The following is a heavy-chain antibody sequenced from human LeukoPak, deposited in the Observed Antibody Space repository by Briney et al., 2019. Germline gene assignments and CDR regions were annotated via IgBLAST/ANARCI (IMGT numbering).Heavy chain of an antibody. Sequence: GGSLRLSCAASGFTFSSYSMNWVRQAPGKGLEWVSSISSSSSYIYYADSVKGRFTISRDNAKNSLYLQMNSLRAEDTAGYYCTTDRGIDFDYWGQGTLVTVSS. CDR1: GFTFSSYS. CDR3: TTDRGIDFDY. J-gene: IGHJ4*02. V-gene: IGHV3-21*01. CDR2: ISSSSSYI. D-gene: IGHD3-10*01.